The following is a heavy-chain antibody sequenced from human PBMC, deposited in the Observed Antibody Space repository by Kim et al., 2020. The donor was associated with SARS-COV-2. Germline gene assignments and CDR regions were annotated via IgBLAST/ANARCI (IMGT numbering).Heavy chain of an antibody. D-gene: IGHD3-10*01. J-gene: IGHJ4*02. CDR2: ISYDGSNK. Sequence: GGSLRLSCAASGFTFSSYGMHWVRQAPGKGLEWVAVISYDGSNKYYADSVKGRFTISRDNSKNTLYLQMNSLRAEDTAVYYCAKVAVLLWFGESPDYWGQGTLVTVSS. CDR3: AKVAVLLWFGESPDY. V-gene: IGHV3-30*18. CDR1: GFTFSSYG.